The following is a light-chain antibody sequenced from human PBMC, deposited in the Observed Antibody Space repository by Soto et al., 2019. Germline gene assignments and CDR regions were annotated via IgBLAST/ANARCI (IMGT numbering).Light chain of an antibody. J-gene: IGKJ5*01. CDR2: GAS. CDR1: QSVSNSC. Sequence: ETVLTQSPGTLSLSPGERATLSCRASQSVSNSCLAWYQQKPGQPPRLLIYGASTRATGIPDRFTASGSGADFTLSIGRLEPGDFAVYYCQQGGSSPPGITFGQGTRLEIK. V-gene: IGKV3-20*01. CDR3: QQGGSSPPGIT.